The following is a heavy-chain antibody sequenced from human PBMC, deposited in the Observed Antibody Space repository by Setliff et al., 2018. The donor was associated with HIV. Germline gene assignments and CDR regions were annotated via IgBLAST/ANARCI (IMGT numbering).Heavy chain of an antibody. Sequence: SETLSLTCTVSNGSIGTYYWTWIRQPPGKELEYIGYIYFTGPTKFNPSLKSRVTMSVDTSKKQFSLKLSSVTAADTAVYYCARGNNDYVYLDYWGQGALVTVSS. CDR1: NGSIGTYY. V-gene: IGHV4-59*01. CDR3: ARGNNDYVYLDY. CDR2: IYFTGPT. D-gene: IGHD3-16*01. J-gene: IGHJ4*02.